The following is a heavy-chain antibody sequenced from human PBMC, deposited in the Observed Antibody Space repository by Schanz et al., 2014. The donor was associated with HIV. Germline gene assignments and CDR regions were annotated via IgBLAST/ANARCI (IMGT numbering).Heavy chain of an antibody. CDR1: GFTFSSYG. CDR3: ARGTPTEYYYDSSGYLDY. V-gene: IGHV3-33*01. J-gene: IGHJ4*02. D-gene: IGHD3-22*01. CDR2: IWFDGSKK. Sequence: VQLVESGGDLVQPGRSLRLSCAASGFTFSSYGMHWVRQAPGKGLEWVAVIWFDGSKKYYADSVKGRFTISRDNSKNTLYLQMNSLRAEDTAVYYCARGTPTEYYYDSSGYLDYWGQGTLVTVSS.